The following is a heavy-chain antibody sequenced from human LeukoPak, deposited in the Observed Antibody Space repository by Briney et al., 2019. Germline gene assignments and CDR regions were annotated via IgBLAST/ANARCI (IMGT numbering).Heavy chain of an antibody. CDR1: GFTFSSYA. V-gene: IGHV3-23*01. CDR3: AKDPDYGGNLFDY. D-gene: IGHD4-23*01. Sequence: GGSLRLSCAASGFTFSSYAMSWVRQAPGKGLEWVSASSGSGGSTYYADSVKGRFTISRDNSKNTLYLQMNSLRAEDTAVYYCAKDPDYGGNLFDYWGQGTLVTVSS. J-gene: IGHJ4*02. CDR2: SSGSGGST.